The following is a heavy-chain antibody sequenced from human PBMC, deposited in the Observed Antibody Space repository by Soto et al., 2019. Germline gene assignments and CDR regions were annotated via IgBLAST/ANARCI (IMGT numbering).Heavy chain of an antibody. V-gene: IGHV1-3*01. D-gene: IGHD6-13*01. J-gene: IGHJ4*02. CDR3: ARLVGNSWLDY. CDR2: IDAGNGNT. CDR1: GYTFTNYG. Sequence: ASVKVSCKAAGYTFTNYGISWVRQAPGQRLEWMGWIDAGNGNTQYTQKFQGRVTMTTDTSASTAYMELSSLRSEDTAVYYCARLVGNSWLDYWGQGTVVTVSS.